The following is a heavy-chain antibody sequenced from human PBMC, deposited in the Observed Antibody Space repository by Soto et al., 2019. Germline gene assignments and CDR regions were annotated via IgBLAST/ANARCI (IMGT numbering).Heavy chain of an antibody. CDR3: ARSFYP. CDR2: IFYNGST. CDR1: GGSISHYH. Sequence: QLQLQESGPGLVKPSETLSLTGTVSGGSISHYHWNWIRQAPGKGMEWIGYIFYNGSTHYNPSLTSRVTISVDMSKNRLSLTLTSVTAADTAVYYCARSFYPWGQGTLVTVSS. J-gene: IGHJ5*02. V-gene: IGHV4-59*01.